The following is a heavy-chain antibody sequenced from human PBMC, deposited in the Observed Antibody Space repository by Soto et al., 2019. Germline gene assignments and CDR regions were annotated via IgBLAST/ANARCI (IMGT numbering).Heavy chain of an antibody. CDR2: IGASGDIT. Sequence: GGSLRLSCAASGFSFTNLAMSWVRQAPGKGLEWVAGIGASGDITWYADSVKGRLSISRDNSKNTLYLQLSSLRFEDTAVYYCAKDDFTDRGDDYFDYWGPGTLVTVSS. CDR3: AKDDFTDRGDDYFDY. V-gene: IGHV3-23*01. CDR1: GFSFTNLA. D-gene: IGHD2-21*02. J-gene: IGHJ4*02.